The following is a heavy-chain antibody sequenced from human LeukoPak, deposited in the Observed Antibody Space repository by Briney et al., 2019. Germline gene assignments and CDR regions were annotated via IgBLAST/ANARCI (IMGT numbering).Heavy chain of an antibody. CDR1: GFTFSSYG. V-gene: IGHV3-30*02. J-gene: IGHJ4*02. D-gene: IGHD1-26*01. CDR3: SGVGANLIDY. CDR2: IRCDGSNK. Sequence: GGSLRLSCAASGFTFSSYGMHWVRQAPGKGLEWVAFIRCDGSNKYYADSVKGRFTISRDNSKNTLYLQMNSLRAEDTAVYYCSGVGANLIDYWGQGTLVTVSS.